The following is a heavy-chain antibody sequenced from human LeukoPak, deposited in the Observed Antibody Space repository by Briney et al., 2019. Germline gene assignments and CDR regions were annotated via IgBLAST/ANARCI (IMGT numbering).Heavy chain of an antibody. V-gene: IGHV1-18*01. CDR1: GFPFISYG. Sequence: ASEKVSCKASGFPFISYGVIWVRQAPGQGLEWIGWSSANNGDTNYVQKFQGRVTMTTDTSTSTAYMELRNLRSEDTAVYYCARGDIDAIGYRLNWFHPWAQGTLVTVSS. J-gene: IGHJ5*02. CDR3: ARGDIDAIGYRLNWFHP. D-gene: IGHD2-21*01. CDR2: SSANNGDT.